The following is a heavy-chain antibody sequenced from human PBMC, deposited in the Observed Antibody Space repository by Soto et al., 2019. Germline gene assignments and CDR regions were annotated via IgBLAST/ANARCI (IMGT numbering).Heavy chain of an antibody. Sequence: ASVKVSCKASGYTFTGYYMHWVRQAPGQGLEWMGWINPNSGGTNYAQKFQGRVTMTRDTSISTAYMELSRLRSDDTAVYYCARDFIAADYGMDVWGQGITVTVSS. CDR1: GYTFTGYY. CDR2: INPNSGGT. CDR3: ARDFIAADYGMDV. D-gene: IGHD2-15*01. V-gene: IGHV1-2*02. J-gene: IGHJ6*02.